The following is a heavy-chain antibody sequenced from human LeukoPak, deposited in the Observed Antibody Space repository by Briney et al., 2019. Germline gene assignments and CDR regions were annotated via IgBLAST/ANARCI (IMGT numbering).Heavy chain of an antibody. Sequence: PGGSLRLSCAASGFTFSSYAMSWVRQAPGKGLEWVANIKQDGSEINYVDSVKGRFTISRGNAKNSLFLQMNSLRVEDTAVYYCARADYGGNLFFDYWGQGTLVTVSS. CDR3: ARADYGGNLFFDY. D-gene: IGHD4-23*01. V-gene: IGHV3-7*04. CDR2: IKQDGSEI. CDR1: GFTFSSYA. J-gene: IGHJ4*02.